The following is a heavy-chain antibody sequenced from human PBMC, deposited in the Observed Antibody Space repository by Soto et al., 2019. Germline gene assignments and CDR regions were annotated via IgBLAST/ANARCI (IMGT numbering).Heavy chain of an antibody. CDR1: GFTFDSYA. J-gene: IGHJ4*02. CDR2: ISWNSGSI. V-gene: IGHV3-9*01. CDR3: VKDIHEQWLVSHFEY. D-gene: IGHD6-19*01. Sequence: EVQLVESGGGLVQRGRSLRLSCVASGFTFDSYAMHWVRQAPGKGLEWVSGISWNSGSIGYEDSVKGRFTISRDNAQICLYLEVNSLRVEDTAFYYCVKDIHEQWLVSHFEYWGQGALVTVSS.